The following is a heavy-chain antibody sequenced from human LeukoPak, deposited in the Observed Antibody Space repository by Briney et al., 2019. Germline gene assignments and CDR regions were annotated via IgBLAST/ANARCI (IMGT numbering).Heavy chain of an antibody. V-gene: IGHV3-48*01. CDR3: ARVALRPIDYSNPEFDP. D-gene: IGHD4-11*01. CDR2: ITSDNVTM. CDR1: GFTFSSYS. Sequence: GGSLRLSCAASGFTFSSYSMNWVRQAPGQGLEWVSYITSDNVTMFYADSVKGRFTASRDNAENSMYLQMNSLRAEDTAVYYCARVALRPIDYSNPEFDPWGQGTLVTVSS. J-gene: IGHJ5*02.